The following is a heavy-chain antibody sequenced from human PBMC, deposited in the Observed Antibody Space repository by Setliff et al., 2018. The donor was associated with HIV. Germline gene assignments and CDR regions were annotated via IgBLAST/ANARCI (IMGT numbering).Heavy chain of an antibody. CDR3: AKVFAFGVDGFDI. CDR1: GFSISSYA. J-gene: IGHJ3*02. D-gene: IGHD3-10*01. Sequence: QPGGSLRLSCAASGFSISSYAMNWVRQAPGKGLEWVSSISGSSSSIYYADSVKGRFTISKDNSQNALYLQMNSLTDEDTAVYYCAKVFAFGVDGFDIWGQGTMVTVSS. CDR2: ISGSSSSI. V-gene: IGHV3-23*01.